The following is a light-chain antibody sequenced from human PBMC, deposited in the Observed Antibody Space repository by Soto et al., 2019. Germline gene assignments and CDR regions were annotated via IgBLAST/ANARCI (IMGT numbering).Light chain of an antibody. J-gene: IGKJ1*01. V-gene: IGKV1-5*01. Sequence: DIQMTQSPSTLSASAGDRVTITCRASQSISRGLAWYQQKSGKAPKLLIYGASSLEIGVPSRFSGSGSGTEFTLTSSSLKPDDFATYYCQQYKSYDMWTFGQGPKVEIK. CDR1: QSISRG. CDR3: QQYKSYDMWT. CDR2: GAS.